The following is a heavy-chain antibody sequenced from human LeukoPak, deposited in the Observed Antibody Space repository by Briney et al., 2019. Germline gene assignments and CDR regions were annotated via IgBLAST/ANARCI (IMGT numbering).Heavy chain of an antibody. J-gene: IGHJ4*02. V-gene: IGHV4-34*01. CDR3: ARGGGRTGYYFDY. Sequence: SETLSLTCAVYGGSFSGYYWSWIRQPPGKGLEWIGEINHSGSTNYNPSLKSRVTISIDTSKNQFSLKLSSVTAADTAVYYCARGGGRTGYYFDYWGQGTLVTVSS. CDR1: GGSFSGYY. D-gene: IGHD4-23*01. CDR2: INHSGST.